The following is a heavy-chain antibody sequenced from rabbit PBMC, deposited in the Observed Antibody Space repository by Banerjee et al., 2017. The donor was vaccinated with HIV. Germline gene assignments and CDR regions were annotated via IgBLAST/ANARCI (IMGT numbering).Heavy chain of an antibody. CDR1: GIDFSSYG. J-gene: IGHJ4*01. CDR3: ARVGYDGYDGHDYVMNGYNFNL. V-gene: IGHV1S47*01. CDR2: IYPGFDIR. Sequence: EESGGDLVKPGASLQLSCKASGIDFSSYGISWVRQAPGKGPEWIAYIYPGFDIRNYATSVKGRFPISSDNAQNTVTLQMTSLTAADTATYCCARVGYDGYDGHDYVMNGYNFNLWGQGTLVTVS. D-gene: IGHD6-1*01.